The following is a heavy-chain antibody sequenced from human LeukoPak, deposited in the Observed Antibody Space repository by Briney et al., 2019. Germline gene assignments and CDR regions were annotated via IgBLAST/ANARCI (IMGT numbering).Heavy chain of an antibody. J-gene: IGHJ4*02. V-gene: IGHV1-2*02. CDR2: INPNTGVT. D-gene: IGHD2-21*02. Sequence: GASVKVSCKASGYTFTGYYIHWVRQAPGQGLTWMGWINPNTGVTNYAQKFQGRVTMTRATSINTAYMELDRLTSDDTAIYYCARSYCGGDCYWTIDYWGQGTLVTVSS. CDR3: ARSYCGGDCYWTIDY. CDR1: GYTFTGYY.